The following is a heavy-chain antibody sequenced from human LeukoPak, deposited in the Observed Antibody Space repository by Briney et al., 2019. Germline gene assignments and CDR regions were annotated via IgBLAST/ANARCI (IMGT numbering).Heavy chain of an antibody. CDR1: GFSFSTYG. CDR3: AGDTPPGGDYYFAY. CDR2: IWNAGTNT. V-gene: IGHV3-33*01. J-gene: IGHJ4*02. Sequence: PGGSLRLSCAASGFSFSTYGMHWVRQAPGKGLEGVALIWNAGTNTYYADSVKGRFTISRDNSKNTLYLQMNSLRAEDTAVYYCAGDTPPGGDYYFAYWGQGTLVIVSS. D-gene: IGHD3-16*01.